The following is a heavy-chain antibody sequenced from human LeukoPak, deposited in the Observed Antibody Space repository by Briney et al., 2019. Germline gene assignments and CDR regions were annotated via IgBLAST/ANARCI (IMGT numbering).Heavy chain of an antibody. CDR3: ARGGAVLRFLEWLLYDY. D-gene: IGHD3-3*01. J-gene: IGHJ4*02. V-gene: IGHV4-38-2*01. CDR1: GYSISSGYY. Sequence: SETLSLTCAVSGYSISSGYYWGWIRQPPGKGLEWIGSIYHSGSTYYNPSLKSRVTISVDTSKNQFSLKLSSVAAADTAVYYCARGGAVLRFLEWLLYDYWGQGTLVTVSS. CDR2: IYHSGST.